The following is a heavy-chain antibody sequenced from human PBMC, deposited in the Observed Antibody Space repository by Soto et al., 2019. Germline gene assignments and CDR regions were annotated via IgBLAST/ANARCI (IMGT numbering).Heavy chain of an antibody. V-gene: IGHV4-59*08. J-gene: IGHJ3*02. D-gene: IGHD2-15*01. CDR2: IYYSGST. CDR1: GGSISSYY. Sequence: QVQLQESGPGLVKPSETLSLTCTVSGGSISSYYWSWIRQPPGKGLEWIGYIYYSGSTNYNPSLKSRVTISVDTSKNQFSLKLSSVTAADTAVYYCAEGGFDDAFDIWGQGIMVTVSS. CDR3: AEGGFDDAFDI.